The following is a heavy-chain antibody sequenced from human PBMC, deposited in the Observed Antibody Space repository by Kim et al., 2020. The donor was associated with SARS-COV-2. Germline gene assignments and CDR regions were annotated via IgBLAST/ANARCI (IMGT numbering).Heavy chain of an antibody. CDR2: IYYSGST. J-gene: IGHJ6*02. CDR3: ARESMTGTSFPPNYYYGMEV. Sequence: SETLSLTCTVSGGSISSYYWSWIRQPPGKGLEWIAYIYYSGSTNYNPSLKSRVTIAVDTSKNQFSLKLSSVTAADTAVFYCARESMTGTSFPPNYYYGMEVWGQGTTVTVSS. CDR1: GGSISSYY. V-gene: IGHV4-59*01. D-gene: IGHD3-9*01.